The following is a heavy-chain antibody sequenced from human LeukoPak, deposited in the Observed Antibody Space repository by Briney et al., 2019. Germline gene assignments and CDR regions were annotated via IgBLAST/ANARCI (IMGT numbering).Heavy chain of an antibody. J-gene: IGHJ4*02. D-gene: IGHD3-3*01. CDR1: GGSISSGDYY. Sequence: PSETLSLTCTVSGGSISSGDYYWSWIRQPPGKGLEWIGYIYYSGSTYYNPSLKSRVTISVDTSKNQFSLKLSSVTAADTAVYYCARGKYDFWSGYSPLDYWGQGTLVTVSP. CDR3: ARGKYDFWSGYSPLDY. V-gene: IGHV4-30-4*08. CDR2: IYYSGST.